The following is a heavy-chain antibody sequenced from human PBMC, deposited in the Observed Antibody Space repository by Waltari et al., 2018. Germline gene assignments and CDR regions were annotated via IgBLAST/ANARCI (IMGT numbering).Heavy chain of an antibody. CDR3: ARDPLAEDGYNSLDH. Sequence: EVQLVESGGGLVQPGGSLRLSWSASGFTLSKYWMSWIRKAPGKGLEWLANIKEDGSEKGYVDSVKGRFTISRDNAKNSLYLQVDSLRVEDTAVYYCARDPLAEDGYNSLDHWGQGTLVTVSS. D-gene: IGHD5-12*01. CDR1: GFTLSKYW. J-gene: IGHJ4*02. CDR2: IKEDGSEK. V-gene: IGHV3-7*04.